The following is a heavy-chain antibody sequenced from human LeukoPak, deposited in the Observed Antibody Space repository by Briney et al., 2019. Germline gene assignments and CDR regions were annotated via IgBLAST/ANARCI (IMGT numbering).Heavy chain of an antibody. Sequence: SQTLSLTCAISGDSFSSNSVTWNWLRQSPSRGFEWLGRTYYRSKWYNDYAVPVRGRISLNPDPTKSQFSLHLNSVPPEDTAVYYGARRLTQYDCFDPWGQGILVTVST. CDR2: TYYRSKWYN. J-gene: IGHJ5*02. D-gene: IGHD2-2*01. CDR3: ARRLTQYDCFDP. CDR1: GDSFSSNSVT. V-gene: IGHV6-1*01.